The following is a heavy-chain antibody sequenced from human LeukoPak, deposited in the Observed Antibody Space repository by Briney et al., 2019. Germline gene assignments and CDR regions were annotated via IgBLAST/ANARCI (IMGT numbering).Heavy chain of an antibody. V-gene: IGHV3-21*01. CDR1: GFTFSSYS. CDR3: ARGTTGTTSSFDY. CDR2: ISSSSSYI. Sequence: GGSLRLSCAASGFTFSSYSMNWVRQAPGKGLEWVSSISSSSSYIYYADSVKGRFTISRDSAKNSLYLQMNSLRAEDTAVYYCARGTTGTTSSFDYWGQGTLVTVSS. D-gene: IGHD1-1*01. J-gene: IGHJ4*02.